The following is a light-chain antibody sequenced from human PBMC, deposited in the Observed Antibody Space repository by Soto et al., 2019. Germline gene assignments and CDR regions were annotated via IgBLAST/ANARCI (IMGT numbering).Light chain of an antibody. J-gene: IGKJ5*01. CDR2: EVS. CDR3: MQSTQLPPT. Sequence: DVVMTQSPLSLSVTHGQPASISCKSSQSLLHITGETFLFWYLQKPGQSPQLLIYEVSTRVSGVPDRFSGSGSGADFTLEISRVETDDVGIYYCMQSTQLPPTFGQGTRREI. V-gene: IGKV2D-29*02. CDR1: QSLLHITGETF.